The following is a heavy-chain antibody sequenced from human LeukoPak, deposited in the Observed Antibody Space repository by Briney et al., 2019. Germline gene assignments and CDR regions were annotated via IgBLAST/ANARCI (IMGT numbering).Heavy chain of an antibody. CDR2: IYSGGST. J-gene: IGHJ4*02. CDR3: ARGGEITMVRGAAPYYFDY. D-gene: IGHD3-10*01. Sequence: GGSLRLPCAASGFTVSSNYMSWVRQAPGKGLEWVSVIYSGGSTYYADSVKGRFTISRDNSKNTLYLQMNSLRAEDTAVYYCARGGEITMVRGAAPYYFDYWGQGTLVTVSS. CDR1: GFTVSSNY. V-gene: IGHV3-53*01.